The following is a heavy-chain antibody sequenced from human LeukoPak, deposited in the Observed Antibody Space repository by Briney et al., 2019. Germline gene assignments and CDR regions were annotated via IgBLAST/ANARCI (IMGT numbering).Heavy chain of an antibody. CDR2: MNPNSGNT. D-gene: IGHD2-15*01. CDR3: ARGYCSGGSCYSVENWFDP. Sequence: ASVKVSXKASGYTFTSYDINWVRQATGQGLEWIGWMNPNSGNTGYAQKFQGRVTMTRNTSISTAYMELSSLRSEDTAVYYCARGYCSGGSCYSVENWFDPWGQGTLVTVSS. J-gene: IGHJ5*02. V-gene: IGHV1-8*01. CDR1: GYTFTSYD.